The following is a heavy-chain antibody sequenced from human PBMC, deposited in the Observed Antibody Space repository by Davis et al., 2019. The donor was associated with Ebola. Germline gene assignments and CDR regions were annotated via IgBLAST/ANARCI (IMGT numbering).Heavy chain of an antibody. D-gene: IGHD6-13*01. CDR3: ARGDFLAAAGYYFDY. J-gene: IGHJ4*02. V-gene: IGHV5-51*01. Sequence: GESLKISCKGSGYSFTSYWIGWVRQMPGKGLEWMGIIYPGDSDTRYSPSFQGQVTISVDKSSSTAYLHLSTLKASDTAMYYCARGDFLAAAGYYFDYWGQGTLVTVSS. CDR1: GYSFTSYW. CDR2: IYPGDSDT.